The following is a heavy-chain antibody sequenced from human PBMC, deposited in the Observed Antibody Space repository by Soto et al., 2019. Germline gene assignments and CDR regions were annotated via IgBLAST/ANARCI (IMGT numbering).Heavy chain of an antibody. Sequence: EVQLVESGGVSVQPGGSLRLSCTASGFTLSNYWMHWVHQAPGKGLVWVSRINTDGSTTTYADSVKGRFTISRDNAKNTLYLQMNSLRDEDTAVYYCVRIRRGDGYTFGYWGQGTLVTVSS. CDR1: GFTLSNYW. V-gene: IGHV3-74*01. D-gene: IGHD5-12*01. CDR3: VRIRRGDGYTFGY. J-gene: IGHJ4*02. CDR2: INTDGSTT.